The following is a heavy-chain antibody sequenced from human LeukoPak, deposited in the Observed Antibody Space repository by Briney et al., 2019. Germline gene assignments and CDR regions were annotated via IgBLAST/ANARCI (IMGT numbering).Heavy chain of an antibody. D-gene: IGHD5-12*01. J-gene: IGHJ4*02. CDR3: ARKDIVATTFDY. CDR2: IYYSGST. Sequence: ASETLSLTCTVSGGSISSYYWGWIRQPPGKGLEWIGSIYYSGSTYYNPSLKSRVTISVDTSKNQFSLKLSSVTAADTAVYYCARKDIVATTFDYWGQGTLVTVSS. CDR1: GGSISSYY. V-gene: IGHV4-39*07.